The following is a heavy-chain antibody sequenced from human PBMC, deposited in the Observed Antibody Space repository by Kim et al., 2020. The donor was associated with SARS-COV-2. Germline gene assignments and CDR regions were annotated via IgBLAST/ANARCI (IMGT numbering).Heavy chain of an antibody. Sequence: GGSLRLSCAASGFTFSSYAMHWVRQAPGKGLEWVAVISYDGSNKYYADSVKGRFTISRDNSKNTLYLQMNSLRAEDTAVYYCAREGGYCSSTSCYGEYFQHWGQGTLVTVSS. CDR3: AREGGYCSSTSCYGEYFQH. CDR2: ISYDGSNK. CDR1: GFTFSSYA. V-gene: IGHV3-30-3*01. J-gene: IGHJ1*01. D-gene: IGHD2-2*01.